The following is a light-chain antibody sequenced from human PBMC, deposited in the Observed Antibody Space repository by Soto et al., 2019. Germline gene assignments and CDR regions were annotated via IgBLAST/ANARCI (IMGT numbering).Light chain of an antibody. CDR1: QTISSW. J-gene: IGKJ1*01. V-gene: IGKV1-5*03. CDR3: QHYNSYAEA. CDR2: TAS. Sequence: DIQMTQSPSTLSGSVGDRVTITCRASQTISSWLAWYQQKPGKAPKLLIYTASTLTSGVPSRFSGSGSGTEFTLTISSLQPDDFATYYCQHYNSYAEAFGEGTKVELK.